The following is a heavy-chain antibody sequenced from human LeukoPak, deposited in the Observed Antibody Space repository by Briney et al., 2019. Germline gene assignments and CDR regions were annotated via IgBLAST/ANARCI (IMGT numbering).Heavy chain of an antibody. CDR2: INWNGRSI. CDR1: GFTFDDFA. V-gene: IGHV3-9*01. D-gene: IGHD3/OR15-3a*01. Sequence: GGSLRLSCAASGFTFDDFAMHWVRQGPGKGLEWVSGINWNGRSIDYADSVKGRFTVSRDNGKNSLYLQMNSLRPEDTAFYYCAKVIVGTFAILESWGQGTLVTVSS. J-gene: IGHJ4*02. CDR3: AKVIVGTFAILES.